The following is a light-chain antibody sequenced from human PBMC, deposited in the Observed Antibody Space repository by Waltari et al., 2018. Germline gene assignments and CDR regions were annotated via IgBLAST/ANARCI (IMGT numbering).Light chain of an antibody. V-gene: IGKV1-33*01. Sequence: DIQMTQSPSSLSSSVGARVTITCQASQDISNNLNWYQQKPGKAPKLLIYDASHLETGVPSRFSGSGSGTDFTFTISSLQPEDIATYYCQQFDNLYTFGQGTKLEIK. J-gene: IGKJ2*01. CDR3: QQFDNLYT. CDR2: DAS. CDR1: QDISNN.